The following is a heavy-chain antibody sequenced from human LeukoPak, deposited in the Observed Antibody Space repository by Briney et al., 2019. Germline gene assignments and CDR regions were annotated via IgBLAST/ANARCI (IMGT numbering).Heavy chain of an antibody. V-gene: IGHV4-59*01. CDR2: IYYSGST. CDR1: GGSISSYY. D-gene: IGHD3-22*01. J-gene: IGHJ6*02. Sequence: PSETLSLTGTVSGGSISSYYWSWIRQPPGKGLEWIGYIYYSGSTNYNPSLKSRVTISVDTSKNQFSLKLSSVTAADTAVYYCARAPYYYDSSGYRNYYYYYYGMDVWGQGTTVTVSS. CDR3: ARAPYYYDSSGYRNYYYYYYGMDV.